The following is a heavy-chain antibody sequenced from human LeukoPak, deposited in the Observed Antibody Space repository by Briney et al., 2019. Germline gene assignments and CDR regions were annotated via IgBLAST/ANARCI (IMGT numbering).Heavy chain of an antibody. V-gene: IGHV5-51*01. CDR1: GYTFTNYW. D-gene: IGHD5-18*01. CDR3: ARYVGDSYGFRYFDY. J-gene: IGHJ4*02. CDR2: IYPGDSDT. Sequence: PGESLKISCKGSGYTFTNYWIGWVRQMPGKGLEWMGIIYPGDSDTRYSPSFQGQVTISADKSISTAYLQWSSLKASDTAIYYCARYVGDSYGFRYFDYWGQGTLVTVSS.